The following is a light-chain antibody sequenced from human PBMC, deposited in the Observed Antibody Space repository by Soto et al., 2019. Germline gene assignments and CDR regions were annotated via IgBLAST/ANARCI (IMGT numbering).Light chain of an antibody. CDR1: QSVSTN. Sequence: EIVMTQSPDTLSVSPGDIVTLSCRASQSVSTNLAWYQQKPGQAPRLLMYRASMRATGIPARFSGRGSGTEFTRTISSLQAEDSALNYCQHYINLQIPFGQGTRLDIK. J-gene: IGKJ5*01. CDR3: QHYINLQIP. CDR2: RAS. V-gene: IGKV3-15*01.